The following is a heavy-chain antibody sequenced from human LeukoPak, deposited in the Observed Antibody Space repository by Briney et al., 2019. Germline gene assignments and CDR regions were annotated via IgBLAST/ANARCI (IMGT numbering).Heavy chain of an antibody. CDR2: IYYSGST. V-gene: IGHV4-59*08. J-gene: IGHJ6*03. D-gene: IGHD3-22*01. CDR3: ARTPSITMIVVVRDYYYYMDV. CDR1: GGSISSYY. Sequence: SETLSLTCTVSGGSISSYYWSWLRQPPGKGLEWIGYIYYSGSTNYNPSLRSRVTISVDTSKNQFSLKLSSVTAADTAVYYCARTPSITMIVVVRDYYYYMDVWGKGTPVTVSS.